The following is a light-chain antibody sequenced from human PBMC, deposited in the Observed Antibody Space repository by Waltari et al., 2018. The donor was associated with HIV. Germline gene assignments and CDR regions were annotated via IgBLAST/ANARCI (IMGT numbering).Light chain of an antibody. J-gene: IGLJ2*01. CDR3: CLAGGNKAI. Sequence: SYELTQPSSVSVSPGQTARITCSGDELANKYARGFQQKPGQAPVSVIDRDSERPSGIPERFAGSSSGTRVTLSISGAEVEEEAEYCCCLAGGNKAIFGGGTRLTVL. V-gene: IGLV3-27*01. CDR1: ELANKY. CDR2: RDS.